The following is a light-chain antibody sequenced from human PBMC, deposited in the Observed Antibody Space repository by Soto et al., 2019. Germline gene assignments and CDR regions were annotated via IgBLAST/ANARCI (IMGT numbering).Light chain of an antibody. J-gene: IGLJ1*01. CDR2: EVN. V-gene: IGLV2-14*01. Sequence: QSVLPQPASVSGSPGQSITISCTGTSSDVGGYNYVSWYQQHPGKAPKLMIYEVNNRPSGVSNRFSGSKSGNTASLTISGLQAEDEGDYYCSSYTDSSTLGVFGTGTKVTVL. CDR3: SSYTDSSTLGV. CDR1: SSDVGGYNY.